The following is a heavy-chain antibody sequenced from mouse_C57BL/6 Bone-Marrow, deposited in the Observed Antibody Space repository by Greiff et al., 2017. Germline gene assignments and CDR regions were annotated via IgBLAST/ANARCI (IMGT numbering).Heavy chain of an antibody. D-gene: IGHD1-1*01. CDR3: ARSRGGYYGSSYGY. J-gene: IGHJ2*01. V-gene: IGHV1-26*01. Sequence: VQLQQSGPELVKPGASVKISCKASGYTFTDYYMNWVKQTHGKSLEWIGDITPNNGGTSYNQKFTGTAPLTVDKSSSTAYMGLRSLTSEDSAVYYGARSRGGYYGSSYGYWGQGTTLTVAS. CDR2: ITPNNGGT. CDR1: GYTFTDYY.